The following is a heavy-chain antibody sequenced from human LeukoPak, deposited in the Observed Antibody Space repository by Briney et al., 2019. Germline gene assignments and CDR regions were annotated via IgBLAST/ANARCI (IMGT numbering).Heavy chain of an antibody. D-gene: IGHD1-14*01. CDR2: VYHSGST. V-gene: IGHV4-59*08. J-gene: IGHJ4*02. Sequence: SETLSLTCTVSGGSISSYYWSCIRQPPGKGLEFIGNVYHSGSTNYNPSLKSRVTISADTSKNQFSLRLSSVTAADTAVYYCARNRRPPFDFDYWGQGTLVTVSS. CDR1: GGSISSYY. CDR3: ARNRRPPFDFDY.